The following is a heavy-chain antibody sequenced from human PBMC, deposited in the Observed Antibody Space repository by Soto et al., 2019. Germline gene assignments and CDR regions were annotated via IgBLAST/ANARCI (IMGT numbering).Heavy chain of an antibody. D-gene: IGHD4-4*01. CDR2: ISSSSGTI. J-gene: IGHJ4*02. Sequence: GGSLRLSCAASGFTFSSYSMNWVRQAPGKGLEWVSYISSSSGTIFYADSVKGRFTISRDNAKNSLYLQMNSLGGGDTAVYYCARDLIYSFDYWGQGTLVTVSS. CDR1: GFTFSSYS. V-gene: IGHV3-48*01. CDR3: ARDLIYSFDY.